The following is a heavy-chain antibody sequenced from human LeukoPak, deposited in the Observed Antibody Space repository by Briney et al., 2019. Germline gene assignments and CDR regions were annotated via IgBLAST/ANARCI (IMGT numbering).Heavy chain of an antibody. CDR2: ISSSSTYI. Sequence: GGSWSPSCAASGFTFSSFTMNWVGQAQGKGLEWVSSISSSSTYIYYADSVKGRFTISRDNAKNSLYLQMNSLRAEDTAVYHCARVGSWDTFDVWGQGTMVTVSS. CDR1: GFTFSSFT. D-gene: IGHD3-10*01. V-gene: IGHV3-21*01. CDR3: ARVGSWDTFDV. J-gene: IGHJ3*01.